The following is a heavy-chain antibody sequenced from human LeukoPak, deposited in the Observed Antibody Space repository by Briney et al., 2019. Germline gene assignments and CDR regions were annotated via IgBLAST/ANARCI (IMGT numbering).Heavy chain of an antibody. CDR2: ISGSGGST. CDR1: GFTVSSNY. V-gene: IGHV3-23*01. Sequence: GGSLRLSCAASGFTVSSNYMSWVRQAPGKGLEWVSAISGSGGSTYYADSVKGRFTISRDNSKNTLYLQMNSLRAGDTAVYYCAKGGRWLQYYFDYWGQGTLVTVSS. D-gene: IGHD5-24*01. CDR3: AKGGRWLQYYFDY. J-gene: IGHJ4*02.